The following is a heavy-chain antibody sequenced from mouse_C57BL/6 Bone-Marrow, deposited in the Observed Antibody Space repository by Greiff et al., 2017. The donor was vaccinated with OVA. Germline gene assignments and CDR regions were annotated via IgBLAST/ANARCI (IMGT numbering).Heavy chain of an antibody. CDR2: IYPRSGNT. CDR3: ARERGNCPRFAY. Sequence: QVQLKESGAELARPGASVKLSCKASGYTFTSYGISWVKQRTGQGLEWIGEIYPRSGNTYYNEKFKGKATLTAYKSSSTAYMELRSRTSEDSAVYFCARERGNCPRFAYWGQGTLVTVSA. D-gene: IGHD2-1*01. V-gene: IGHV1-81*01. J-gene: IGHJ3*01. CDR1: GYTFTSYG.